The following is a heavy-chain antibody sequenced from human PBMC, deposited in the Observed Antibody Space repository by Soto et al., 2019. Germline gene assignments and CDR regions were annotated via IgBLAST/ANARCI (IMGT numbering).Heavy chain of an antibody. CDR1: GFTFSSYE. CDR3: ARVSQSFIEYFQH. D-gene: IGHD3-16*02. V-gene: IGHV3-48*03. Sequence: GGSLRLSCAASGFTFSSYEMIWVRQAPGKGLEWVSYISGSGYTSDAGPTIHYADSVKGRFTISRNNAKNSLYLQMNSLRVDDTAVYYCARVSQSFIEYFQHWGQGTLVTVS. CDR2: ISGSGYTSDAGPTI. J-gene: IGHJ1*01.